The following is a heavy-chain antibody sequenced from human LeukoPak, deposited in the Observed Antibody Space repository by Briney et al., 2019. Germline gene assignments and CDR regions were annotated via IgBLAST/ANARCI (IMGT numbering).Heavy chain of an antibody. CDR2: ISGSGGST. Sequence: GGSLRLSCAASGFTFSSYAMSWVRQAPGKGLEWVSAISGSGGSTYYADSVKGRFTISRDNSKNTLYLQMNSLRAEDTAVYYCARGRGKAAADRRYFDYWGQGTLVTVSS. D-gene: IGHD6-13*01. CDR3: ARGRGKAAADRRYFDY. CDR1: GFTFSSYA. J-gene: IGHJ4*02. V-gene: IGHV3-23*01.